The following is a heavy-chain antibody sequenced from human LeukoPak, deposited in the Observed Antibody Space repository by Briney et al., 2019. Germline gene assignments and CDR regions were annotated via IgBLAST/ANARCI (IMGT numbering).Heavy chain of an antibody. D-gene: IGHD6-6*01. CDR2: IWYDGSNK. J-gene: IGHJ6*02. CDR1: GFTFSSYA. CDR3: ARDSSYYYYGMDV. V-gene: IGHV3-33*01. Sequence: GGSLRLSCAASGFTFSSYAMHWVREAPGKGLEWVAVIWYDGSNKYYADSVKGRFTISRDNSKNTLYLQMNSLRAEDTAVYYCARDSSYYYYGMDVWGQGTTVTVSS.